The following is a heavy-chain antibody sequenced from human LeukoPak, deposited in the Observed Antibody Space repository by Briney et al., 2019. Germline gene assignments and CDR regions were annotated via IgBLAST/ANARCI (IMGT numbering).Heavy chain of an antibody. V-gene: IGHV4-39*01. CDR2: IYYSGNA. D-gene: IGHD6-13*01. J-gene: IGHJ4*02. CDR3: ARHVRQQLPPKAFDH. CDR1: GGSISSGIYS. Sequence: SETLSLTCTVSGGSISSGIYSWGWIRQPPGKGLEWIGSIYYSGNAYYNPSLKSRVTISVDTSKNQLSLKLNSVTAADTAVYYCARHVRQQLPPKAFDHWGQGTLVTVSS.